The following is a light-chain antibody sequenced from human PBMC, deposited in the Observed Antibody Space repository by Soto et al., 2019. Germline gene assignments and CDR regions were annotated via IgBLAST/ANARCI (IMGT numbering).Light chain of an antibody. CDR3: QQYGGSPFT. J-gene: IGKJ3*01. Sequence: PGERATLSCRASQSVNLNYLAWYQQKPGQAPRLLIYGASSRATGIPDRFSGSGSGTEFTLTVSRREPEDFAVYSCQQYGGSPFTFGPWTKVDIK. CDR1: QSVNLNY. V-gene: IGKV3-20*01. CDR2: GAS.